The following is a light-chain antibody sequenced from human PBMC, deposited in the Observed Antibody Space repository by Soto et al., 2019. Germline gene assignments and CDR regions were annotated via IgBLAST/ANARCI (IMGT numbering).Light chain of an antibody. CDR1: SSNIGSNT. Sequence: QSVLTQPPSASGTPGQRVTISCSGSSSNIGSNTVNWYQQLPGTAPKLLIYNNNQRPSRVPDRFCGSKSGTSASLAISGLQSDDEADYYCAAWDDGLNGYVFGTWTKVTVL. J-gene: IGLJ1*01. CDR3: AAWDDGLNGYV. V-gene: IGLV1-44*01. CDR2: NNN.